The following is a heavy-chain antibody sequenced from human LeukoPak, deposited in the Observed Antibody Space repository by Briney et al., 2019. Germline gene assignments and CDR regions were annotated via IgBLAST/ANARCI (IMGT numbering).Heavy chain of an antibody. V-gene: IGHV5-51*01. CDR1: GYMFTNYW. Sequence: GESLKISCKGSGYMFTNYWIGWVRQMPGKGLEWMGIIHPGDSDTRYSPSLQGQVTISADKSISTAYLQWSSLKASDTAMYYCARLRYGGYGNFDYWGQGTLVTVSS. CDR3: ARLRYGGYGNFDY. D-gene: IGHD5-12*01. J-gene: IGHJ4*02. CDR2: IHPGDSDT.